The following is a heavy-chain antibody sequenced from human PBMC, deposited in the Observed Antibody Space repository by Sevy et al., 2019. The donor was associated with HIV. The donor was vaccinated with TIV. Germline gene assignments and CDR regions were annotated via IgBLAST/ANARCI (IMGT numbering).Heavy chain of an antibody. Sequence: ASVKVSCESSGNTFTVYYIYWVRQAPGQGLEWMGWINPNSGDTNYAQSFQGRVTMTSDTSISTAYMELSRLRSDDTAVYYCARGVTIFGVDSDFQHWGQGTLVTVSS. V-gene: IGHV1-2*02. D-gene: IGHD3-3*01. CDR3: ARGVTIFGVDSDFQH. CDR1: GNTFTVYY. CDR2: INPNSGDT. J-gene: IGHJ1*01.